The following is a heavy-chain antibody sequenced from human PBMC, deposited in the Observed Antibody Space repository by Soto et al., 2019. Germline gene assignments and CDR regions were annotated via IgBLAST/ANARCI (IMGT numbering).Heavy chain of an antibody. CDR2: ISSSGSTI. CDR3: ARSAEYYYYYGMDV. V-gene: IGHV3-48*03. CDR1: GFTFSSYE. J-gene: IGHJ6*02. Sequence: PGGSLRLSCAASGFTFSSYEMNWVRQSPGKGLEWVSYISSSGSTIYYADSVKGRFTISRDNAKNSLYLQMNSLRAEDTAVYYCARSAEYYYYYGMDVWGQGTTVTVSS.